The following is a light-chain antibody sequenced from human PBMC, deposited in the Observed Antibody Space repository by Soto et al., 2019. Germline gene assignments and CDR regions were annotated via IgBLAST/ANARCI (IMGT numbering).Light chain of an antibody. CDR2: GNS. CDR3: HSYDSSLSGVV. V-gene: IGLV1-40*01. J-gene: IGLJ2*01. Sequence: QSVLTQPPSVSGAPGQRVPISCTGSSSNIGAGYDVHWYQQLPGTAPKLLIYGNSNRPSGVPDRFSGSKSGTSASLAITGLQAEDEADYYCHSYDSSLSGVVFGGGTKLTVL. CDR1: SSNIGAGYD.